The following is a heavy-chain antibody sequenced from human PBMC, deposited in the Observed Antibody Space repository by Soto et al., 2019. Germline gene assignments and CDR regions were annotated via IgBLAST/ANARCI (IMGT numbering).Heavy chain of an antibody. J-gene: IGHJ4*02. D-gene: IGHD3-3*01. CDR3: VARLEWHDY. Sequence: SVKVSCKASGFTFTSSAVQWVRQARVQLLELIGWIVVGGVNTNYAQKFQERVTITMDVSTSTADIELSSLRSEDTDVYYCVARLEWHDYWGQGTLVTVSS. V-gene: IGHV1-58*01. CDR1: GFTFTSSA. CDR2: IVVGGVNT.